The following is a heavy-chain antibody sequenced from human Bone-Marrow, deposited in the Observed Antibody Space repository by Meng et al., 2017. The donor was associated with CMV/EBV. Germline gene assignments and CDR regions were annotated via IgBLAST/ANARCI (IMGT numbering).Heavy chain of an antibody. V-gene: IGHV1-18*01. CDR3: ARAQGYYGMDF. CDR1: GYTFTSYG. J-gene: IGHJ6*02. Sequence: ASVKVSCKASGYTFTSYGISWVRQAPGQGLEWMGWISAHNGNTSYAQKFQGRVTITTDESTSTAYMELSSLRSEDTAVYYCARAQGYYGMDFWGQGTTVTVSS. CDR2: ISAHNGNT.